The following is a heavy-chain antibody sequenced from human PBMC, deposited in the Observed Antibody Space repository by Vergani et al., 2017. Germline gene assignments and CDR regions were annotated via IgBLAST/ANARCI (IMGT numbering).Heavy chain of an antibody. CDR3: ARLTCYCDSSGYHFDY. CDR1: GGSISSYY. V-gene: IGHV4-59*01. J-gene: IGHJ4*02. CDR2: IYYSGST. Sequence: QVQLQESGPGLVKPSQTLSLTCTVSGGSISSYYWSWIRQPPGKGLEWIGYIYYSGSTNYNPSLKSRVTISVDTSTNQSSLKLSSVTAADTAVYYWARLTCYCDSSGYHFDYWGQGTLVTVSS. D-gene: IGHD3-22*01.